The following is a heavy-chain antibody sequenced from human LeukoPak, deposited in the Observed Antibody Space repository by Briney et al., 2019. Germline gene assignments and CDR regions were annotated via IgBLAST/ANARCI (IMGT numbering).Heavy chain of an antibody. CDR1: GFTFDDYA. J-gene: IGHJ4*02. D-gene: IGHD6-19*01. CDR2: ISWNSGSI. Sequence: GGSLRLSCAASGFTFDDYAMHWVRQAPGKGLEWVSGISWNSGSIGYADSVKGRFTISRDNAKNSLYLQMNSLRAEDTALYYCAKGAPSGQYYFDYWGQGTLVTVSS. V-gene: IGHV3-9*01. CDR3: AKGAPSGQYYFDY.